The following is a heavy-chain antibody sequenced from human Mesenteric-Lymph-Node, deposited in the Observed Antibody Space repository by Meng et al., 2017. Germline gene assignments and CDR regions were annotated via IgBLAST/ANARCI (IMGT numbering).Heavy chain of an antibody. CDR3: ASLKDYDGRGYYYFES. D-gene: IGHD3-22*01. J-gene: IGHJ4*02. V-gene: IGHV4-4*02. CDR1: GGSISSRTW. CDR2: IYHSGST. Sequence: QVRLQESGPGLVKPWGPLSLTWAVSGGSISSRTWWSWVPQPPGKGLEWIGEIYHSGSTNYNPSLKSRVTISVDKSKNQFSLKLSSVTAADTAVYYCASLKDYDGRGYYYFESWGQGTLVTVSS.